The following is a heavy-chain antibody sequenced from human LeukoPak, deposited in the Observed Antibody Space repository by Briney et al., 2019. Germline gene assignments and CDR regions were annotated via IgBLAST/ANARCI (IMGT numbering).Heavy chain of an antibody. D-gene: IGHD3-22*01. V-gene: IGHV3-53*01. CDR3: AKDGSHYDSSGAFDY. J-gene: IGHJ4*02. Sequence: PGGSLRLSCAASGLTVSSNYMTWVRQAPGKGLEWVSVIYSGGCTYYADSVKGRFTISRDNSKNTLYLQMNSLRAEDTAVYYCAKDGSHYDSSGAFDYWGQGTLVTVSS. CDR1: GLTVSSNY. CDR2: IYSGGCT.